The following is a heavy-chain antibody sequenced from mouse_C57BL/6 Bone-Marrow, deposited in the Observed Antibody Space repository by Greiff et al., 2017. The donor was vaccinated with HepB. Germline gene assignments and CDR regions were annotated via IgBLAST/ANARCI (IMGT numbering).Heavy chain of an antibody. J-gene: IGHJ2*01. Sequence: QVQLQQPGAELVKPGASVKMSCQASGYTFTSYWITWVKQRPGQGLEGIGDIYPGSGSTNYNEKFKSKATLTVDTSSRTAYMQLSSLTSEDSAVYYCAREVYSYFDYWGQGTTRRVSA. CDR2: IYPGSGST. V-gene: IGHV1-55*01. CDR1: GYTFTSYW. CDR3: AREVYSYFDY. D-gene: IGHD1-1*01.